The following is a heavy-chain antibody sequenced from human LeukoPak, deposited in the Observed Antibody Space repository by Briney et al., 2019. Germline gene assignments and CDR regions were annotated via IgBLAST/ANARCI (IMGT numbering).Heavy chain of an antibody. V-gene: IGHV1-46*01. CDR2: LSPSGSST. Sequence: GASVKVSCKASGYTFTTYFIHWVRQAPGQGLQWMGILSPSGSSTSYAQKFQGRGTMTSDMSTRTVYMELGSLRSEDSAVYYCARDSGYSGYDHIRGDYWGQGTLVTVSS. CDR1: GYTFTTYF. D-gene: IGHD5-12*01. J-gene: IGHJ4*02. CDR3: ARDSGYSGYDHIRGDY.